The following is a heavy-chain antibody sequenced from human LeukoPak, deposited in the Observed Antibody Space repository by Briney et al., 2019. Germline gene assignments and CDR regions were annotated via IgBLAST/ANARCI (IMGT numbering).Heavy chain of an antibody. CDR3: ARVLDIVVVPALDV. J-gene: IGHJ6*04. V-gene: IGHV1-2*02. D-gene: IGHD2-2*03. CDR2: INPNSGGT. Sequence: ASVKVSCKASGYTFTCYYMRWVRQAPGQGLEWMGWINPNSGGTNYAQKFQGRVTMTRDTSISTAYMELSRLRSDDTAVYYCARVLDIVVVPALDVWGKGTTVTVSS. CDR1: GYTFTCYY.